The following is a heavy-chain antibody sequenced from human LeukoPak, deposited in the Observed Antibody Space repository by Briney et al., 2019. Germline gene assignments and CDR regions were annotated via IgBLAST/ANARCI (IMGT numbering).Heavy chain of an antibody. CDR1: GGSISSHY. Sequence: SETLSLTCTVSGGSISSHYWSWIRQPPGKGLEWIGYIYYSGSTNYDPSLKSRVTISVDTSKNQFSLKLSSVTAADTAVYYCARLYSSGWDYYYYMDVWGKGTTVTVSS. V-gene: IGHV4-59*11. J-gene: IGHJ6*03. D-gene: IGHD6-19*01. CDR3: ARLYSSGWDYYYYMDV. CDR2: IYYSGST.